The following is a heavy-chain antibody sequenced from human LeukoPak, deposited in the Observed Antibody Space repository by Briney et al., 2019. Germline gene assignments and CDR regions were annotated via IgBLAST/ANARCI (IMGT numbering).Heavy chain of an antibody. V-gene: IGHV4-31*03. CDR3: ARQNTAVAGNFDY. D-gene: IGHD6-19*01. Sequence: SQTLSLTCTVSGGSISSGGYYWSWIRQHPGKGLEWIGYIYYSGSTYYNPSLKSRVTISVDTSKNQFSLKLSSVTAADTAVYYCARQNTAVAGNFDYWGQGTLVTVPS. CDR1: GGSISSGGYY. J-gene: IGHJ4*02. CDR2: IYYSGST.